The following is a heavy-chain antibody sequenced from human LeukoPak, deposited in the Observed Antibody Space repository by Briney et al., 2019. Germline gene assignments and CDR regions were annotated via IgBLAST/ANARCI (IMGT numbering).Heavy chain of an antibody. CDR3: VRWVSSRFGY. D-gene: IGHD6-13*01. CDR1: GYSISSDYF. Sequence: PSETLSLTCAVSGYSISSDYFWGWIRQPPGKGLEWIANIFHSGSIYNNPSLKSRVTISLDTSKNQFSLKLSSVTAADTAVYYCVRWVSSRFGYWGQGTLVTVSS. V-gene: IGHV4-38-2*01. CDR2: IFHSGSI. J-gene: IGHJ4*02.